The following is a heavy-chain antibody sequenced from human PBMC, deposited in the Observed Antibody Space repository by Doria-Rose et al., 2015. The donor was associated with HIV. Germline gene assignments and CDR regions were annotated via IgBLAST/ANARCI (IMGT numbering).Heavy chain of an antibody. V-gene: IGHV3-9*01. CDR3: AKAPIIGPKYYFYMDV. CDR2: ISWDSGAK. CDR1: GFSFESYA. Sequence: VQLVQSGGGLVQPGRSLRISCVGSGFSFESYAMHWVRLAPGKGLECVAGISWDSGAKGNADSVEGRFTISRDNAKKSVYLEMRSLRPEDTAFYYCAKAPIIGPKYYFYMDVWGKGTSVTVSS. D-gene: IGHD3-3*01. J-gene: IGHJ6*03.